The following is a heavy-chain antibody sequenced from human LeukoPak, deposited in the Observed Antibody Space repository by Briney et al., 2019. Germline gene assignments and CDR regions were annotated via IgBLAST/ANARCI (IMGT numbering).Heavy chain of an antibody. Sequence: SETLSLTCTVSGYSISSGYYWGWIRQPPGKGLEWIGSIYHSGSTYYNPSLKSRVTISVDTSKNQFSLKLSSVTAADTAVYYCARSRLSSGKGRYISFDIWGQGTMVTVSS. D-gene: IGHD3-10*01. CDR3: ARSRLSSGKGRYISFDI. CDR1: GYSISSGYY. CDR2: IYHSGST. V-gene: IGHV4-38-2*02. J-gene: IGHJ3*02.